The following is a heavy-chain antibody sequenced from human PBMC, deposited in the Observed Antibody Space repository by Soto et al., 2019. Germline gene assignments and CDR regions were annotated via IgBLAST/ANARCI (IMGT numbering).Heavy chain of an antibody. CDR1: GGSISSYY. J-gene: IGHJ3*02. CDR3: ARVWGGAFDI. CDR2: IYYSGST. V-gene: IGHV4-59*01. D-gene: IGHD3-10*01. Sequence: PETLSLTCTVSGGSISSYYWSWIRQPPGKGLEWIGYIYYSGSTNYNPSLKSRVTISVDTSKNQFSLKLSSVTAADTAVYYCARVWGGAFDIWGKGTMVTVS.